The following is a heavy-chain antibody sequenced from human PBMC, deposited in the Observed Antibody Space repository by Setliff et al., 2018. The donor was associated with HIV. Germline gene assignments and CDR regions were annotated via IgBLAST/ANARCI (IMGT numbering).Heavy chain of an antibody. CDR3: ARDSRWLQFPYFDS. Sequence: LSLTCAVSGYSISSGYYWGWIRQPPGKGLEWIGSIYHSGSTYYNPSLKSRVTISVDTSKNQFVLILSSVPAADTVVYFCARDSRWLQFPYFDSWGQGTPVTVSS. D-gene: IGHD5-12*01. CDR2: IYHSGST. V-gene: IGHV4-38-2*02. J-gene: IGHJ4*01. CDR1: GYSISSGYY.